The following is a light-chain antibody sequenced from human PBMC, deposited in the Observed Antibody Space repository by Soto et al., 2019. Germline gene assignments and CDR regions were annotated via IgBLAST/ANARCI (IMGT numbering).Light chain of an antibody. CDR1: GNGIGVYDV. J-gene: IGLJ1*01. Sequence: QSALAQPPSASGSSGQSVTISCTGTGNGIGVYDVVSWYQHHPGKAPRLIIYEVLQRPSGVPDRFSGSKTGNTAPLAVSGLQAADEAAYFCNADAGSKTKVFGRGTKGTVL. V-gene: IGLV2-8*01. CDR2: EVL. CDR3: NADAGSKTKV.